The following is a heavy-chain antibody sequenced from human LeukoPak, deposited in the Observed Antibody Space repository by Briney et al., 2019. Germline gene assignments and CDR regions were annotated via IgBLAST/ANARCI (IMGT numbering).Heavy chain of an antibody. V-gene: IGHV1-69*13. CDR2: IIPIFGTA. Sequence: SVKVSCKASGGTFSSYAISWVRQAPGQGLEWMGGIIPIFGTANYAQKFQGRDTITADESTSTAYMELSSLRSEDTAVYYCARSPRAMAIFDYWGQGTLVTVSS. D-gene: IGHD5-18*01. CDR3: ARSPRAMAIFDY. CDR1: GGTFSSYA. J-gene: IGHJ4*02.